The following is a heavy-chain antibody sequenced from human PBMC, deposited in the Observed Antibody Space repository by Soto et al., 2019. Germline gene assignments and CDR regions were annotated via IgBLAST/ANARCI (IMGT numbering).Heavy chain of an antibody. Sequence: QVQLVQSGAEVKKPGASVKVSCKASGYTFTSYGISWVRQAPGQGLEWMGWISAYNGNTNYAQKLQGRVTMTTDTSTSTAYMELRSLRSDDTAVYYCASPPVSRYSGYDHYYYYGMDVWGQGTTVTVSS. CDR3: ASPPVSRYSGYDHYYYYGMDV. D-gene: IGHD5-12*01. CDR1: GYTFTSYG. V-gene: IGHV1-18*01. CDR2: ISAYNGNT. J-gene: IGHJ6*02.